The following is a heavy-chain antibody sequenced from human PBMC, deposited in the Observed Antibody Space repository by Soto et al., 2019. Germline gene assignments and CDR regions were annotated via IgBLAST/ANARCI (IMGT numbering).Heavy chain of an antibody. V-gene: IGHV3-15*01. CDR2: IKSETDGGTT. Sequence: GSLRLSCAASGFILSNAWMSWVRQAPGKGLEWIGRIKSETDGGTTDYAAPVKGRFTISRDDSKNTLYLQMNSLKFEDTAVYSCTTAITFGGVPILIDYWGQGALVTVSS. CDR1: GFILSNAW. J-gene: IGHJ4*02. D-gene: IGHD3-16*01. CDR3: TTAITFGGVPILIDY.